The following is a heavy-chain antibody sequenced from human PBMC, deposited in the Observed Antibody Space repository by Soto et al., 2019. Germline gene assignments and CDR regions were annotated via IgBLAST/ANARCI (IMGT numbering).Heavy chain of an antibody. Sequence: HPGGSLRLSCAASGFTFSSYAMSWVRQAPGKGLEWVSAISGSGGSTYYADSVKGRFTISRDNSKNTLYLQMNSLRAEDTAVYCCAKARPFPLLWFGELLYHDAFDIWGQGTMVTVSS. V-gene: IGHV3-23*01. J-gene: IGHJ3*02. CDR1: GFTFSSYA. CDR3: AKARPFPLLWFGELLYHDAFDI. D-gene: IGHD3-10*01. CDR2: ISGSGGST.